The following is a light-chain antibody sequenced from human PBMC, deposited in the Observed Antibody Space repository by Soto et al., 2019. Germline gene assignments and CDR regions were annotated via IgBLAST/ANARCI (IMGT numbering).Light chain of an antibody. Sequence: EIVLIQSPATLSLSPGERATLSCRASQSVSSSLAWYQQNPGQAPRLLIYGASNRATGIPDRFSGSGSGTEFTLTISSLQSEDFAVYYCQQYNNWPLTFGGGSKVDIK. CDR2: GAS. V-gene: IGKV3D-15*01. CDR1: QSVSSS. J-gene: IGKJ4*01. CDR3: QQYNNWPLT.